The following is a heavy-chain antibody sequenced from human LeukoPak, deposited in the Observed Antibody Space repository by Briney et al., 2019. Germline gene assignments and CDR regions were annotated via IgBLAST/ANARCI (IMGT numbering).Heavy chain of an antibody. CDR2: IYSSGST. D-gene: IGHD2-2*01. Sequence: SETLSLTCTVSGGSISSYYWSWIRQPAGKGLEWIGRIYSSGSTNYNPSLKSRVTMSVDTSKNQFALKLSSVTAADTAVYYCARGQYHLLYWYFDLWGRGTLVTVSS. CDR3: ARGQYHLLYWYFDL. V-gene: IGHV4-4*07. CDR1: GGSISSYY. J-gene: IGHJ2*01.